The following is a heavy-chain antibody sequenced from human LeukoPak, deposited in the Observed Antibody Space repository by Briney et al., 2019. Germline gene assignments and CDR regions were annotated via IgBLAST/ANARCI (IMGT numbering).Heavy chain of an antibody. V-gene: IGHV3-7*04. CDR3: ARAYYYDSSSTYRPFDY. D-gene: IGHD3-22*01. CDR2: IKEDGSEK. CDR1: GFTFSRYW. Sequence: PGGSLRLPCAASGFTFSRYWMTWVRQAPGKGLEWVANIKEDGSEKHYVDSVKGRFTISRDNAENSLYLQMNSLRAEDTAVYYCARAYYYDSSSTYRPFDYWGQGALVTVSS. J-gene: IGHJ4*02.